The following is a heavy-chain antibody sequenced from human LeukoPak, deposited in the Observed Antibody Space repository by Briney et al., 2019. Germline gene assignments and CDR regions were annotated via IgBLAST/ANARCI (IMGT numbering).Heavy chain of an antibody. CDR1: GFTLSNYW. Sequence: PGGSLRLSCAASGFTLSNYWMSWVRQAPGKGLEWVANIKQDGSEKYYVDSVKGRFTISRDNAKKSLYLQMNSLRVEDTALYYCARDKDPYGAGGYWLWGQGTLVTVSS. CDR2: IKQDGSEK. D-gene: IGHD3-10*01. J-gene: IGHJ4*02. CDR3: ARDKDPYGAGGYWL. V-gene: IGHV3-7*05.